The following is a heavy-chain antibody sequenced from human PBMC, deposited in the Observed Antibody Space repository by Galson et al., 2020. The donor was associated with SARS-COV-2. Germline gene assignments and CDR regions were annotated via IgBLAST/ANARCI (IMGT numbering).Heavy chain of an antibody. V-gene: IGHV5-51*01. CDR3: AGTLAAAEPYGMDV. CDR2: IYPGDSDT. Sequence: KIGESLKISCKGSGYRFTSHWNGWVRQMPGKGLEWMGIIYPGDSDTRYSPSFQGQVTISADKSISTAYLQWSSLKASDTAMYYCAGTLAAAEPYGMDVWGQGTTVTVSS. J-gene: IGHJ6*02. CDR1: GYRFTSHW. D-gene: IGHD6-13*01.